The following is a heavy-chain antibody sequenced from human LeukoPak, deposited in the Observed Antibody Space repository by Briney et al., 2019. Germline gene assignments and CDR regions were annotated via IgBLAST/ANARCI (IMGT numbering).Heavy chain of an antibody. J-gene: IGHJ4*02. D-gene: IGHD3-9*01. V-gene: IGHV4-34*01. Sequence: SETLSLTCAVYGGSFSGYYWSWIRQPPGKGLEWIGEINHSGSTNYNPSLKSRVPISVDTSKNQFSLELSSVTAADTAVYYCARGFDWYPRWWGQGTLVTVSS. CDR3: ARGFDWYPRW. CDR2: INHSGST. CDR1: GGSFSGYY.